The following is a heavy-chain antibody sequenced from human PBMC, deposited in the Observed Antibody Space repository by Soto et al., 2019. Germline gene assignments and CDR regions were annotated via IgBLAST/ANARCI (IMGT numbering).Heavy chain of an antibody. CDR2: VSIGGST. V-gene: IGHV3-23*01. J-gene: IGHJ4*02. Sequence: GGSLRLSCAASVFTFSSYAMGWVRQGPGKGLEWVAVVSIGGSTHYADSVRGRFTISRDNSKNTLSLQMNSLTAEDTAVYFCAKRRGAGGHFAYWGKGALVTVSS. CDR1: VFTFSSYA. CDR3: AKRRGAGGHFAY. D-gene: IGHD2-15*01.